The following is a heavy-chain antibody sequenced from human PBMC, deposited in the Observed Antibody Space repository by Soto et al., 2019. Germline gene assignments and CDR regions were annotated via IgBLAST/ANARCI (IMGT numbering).Heavy chain of an antibody. CDR2: ISGYNGNT. J-gene: IGHJ6*02. V-gene: IGHV1-18*01. CDR1: GYTFTSSG. CDR3: ARPTDFYYYAMDV. Sequence: QVQLVQSGADVKKPGASVKVSCKASGYTFTSSGINWVRQAPGQGLEWMGWISGYNGNTNYAQNLQDRVTMTRDTSTSTAYMELRSLRSDDTAVYYCARPTDFYYYAMDVWGQGTTVTVSS.